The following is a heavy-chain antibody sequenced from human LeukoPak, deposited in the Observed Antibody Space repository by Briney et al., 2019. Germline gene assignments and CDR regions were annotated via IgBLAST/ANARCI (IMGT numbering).Heavy chain of an antibody. CDR1: GYTFTGYY. CDR2: INPNSGGT. J-gene: IGHJ5*02. CDR3: AREFPKSLKYGGNWFDP. V-gene: IGHV1-2*06. Sequence: ASVKVSCKASGYTFTGYYMHWVRRAPGQGLEWMGRINPNSGGTNYAQKFQGRVTMTRDTSISTAYMELSRLRSDDTAVYYCAREFPKSLKYGGNWFDPWGQGTLVTVSS. D-gene: IGHD4-17*01.